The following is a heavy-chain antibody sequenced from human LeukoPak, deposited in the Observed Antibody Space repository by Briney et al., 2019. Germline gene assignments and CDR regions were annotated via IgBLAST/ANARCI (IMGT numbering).Heavy chain of an antibody. J-gene: IGHJ4*02. CDR1: GGTFSSYA. V-gene: IGHV1-69*04. Sequence: SVKVSCKASGGTFSSYAISWVRQAPGQGLEWMGRIIPILGIANYAQKFQGRVTITADKSTSTAYMELSSMRSEDTAVYYCARGIVVVPAALDYWGQGTLVTVSS. D-gene: IGHD2-2*01. CDR3: ARGIVVVPAALDY. CDR2: IIPILGIA.